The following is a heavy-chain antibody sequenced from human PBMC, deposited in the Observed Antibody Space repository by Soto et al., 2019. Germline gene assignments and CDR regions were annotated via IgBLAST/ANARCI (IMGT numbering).Heavy chain of an antibody. CDR3: ARSAYNDGSHYYQGMDV. D-gene: IGHD1-1*01. CDR1: GYTFTSYG. CDR2: ISAYDGNT. J-gene: IGHJ6*04. Sequence: ASVKVSCKSSGYTFTSYGLTWVRQAPGQGLEWMGWISAYDGNTNSPQKFQGRVTMSTDTSTSTAYMELRSLTSDDTAVYYCARSAYNDGSHYYQGMDVWGKGTTVTVSS. V-gene: IGHV1-18*01.